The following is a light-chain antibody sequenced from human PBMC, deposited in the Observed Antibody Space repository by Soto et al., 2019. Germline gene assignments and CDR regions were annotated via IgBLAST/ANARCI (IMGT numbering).Light chain of an antibody. CDR2: DAS. J-gene: IGKJ2*01. V-gene: IGKV3-11*01. CDR1: QSVSSY. CDR3: QQSSNSPT. Sequence: EIVLTQSPAPLSLSPGERATLSCRASQSVSSYLAWYQRKPGQAPRLLIYDASNRATGIPARFSGSGSGTVFTLTISSLETEDFAVYYWQQSSNSPTFGQGTKLEIK.